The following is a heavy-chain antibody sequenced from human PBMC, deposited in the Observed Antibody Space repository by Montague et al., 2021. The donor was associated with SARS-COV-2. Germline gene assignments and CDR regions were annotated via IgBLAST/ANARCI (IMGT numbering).Heavy chain of an antibody. V-gene: IGHV3-66*01. D-gene: IGHD6-19*01. J-gene: IGHJ6*02. CDR3: ARAPESSYSSGWYDYYYGMDV. Sequence: SLRLSCAASGFTVSSNYMSWVRQAPGKGLEWVSVIYSGSGSTYYADSVKGRFTISRDISKNTLYLQMNSLRAEDTAVYYCARAPESSYSSGWYDYYYGMDVWGQGTTVTVSS. CDR2: IYSGSGST. CDR1: GFTVSSNY.